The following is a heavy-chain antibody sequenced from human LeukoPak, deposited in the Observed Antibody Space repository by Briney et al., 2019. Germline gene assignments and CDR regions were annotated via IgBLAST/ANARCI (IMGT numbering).Heavy chain of an antibody. CDR1: NGSFSGYF. Sequence: SETPSLTCAVPNGSFSGYFWSWLRRPPGKGLECIGDINHSGSSHYNPSLKNRAVMSIDTSKNEFSLRLTSVTAADTAVYYCARGRGYNWDQIYFVYWGHGTLVTVSS. V-gene: IGHV4-34*01. D-gene: IGHD1-20*01. CDR3: ARGRGYNWDQIYFVY. CDR2: INHSGSS. J-gene: IGHJ4*01.